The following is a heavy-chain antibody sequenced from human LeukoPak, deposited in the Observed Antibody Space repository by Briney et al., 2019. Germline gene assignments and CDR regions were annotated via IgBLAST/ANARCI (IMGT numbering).Heavy chain of an antibody. V-gene: IGHV4-59*08. CDR3: ARPHTTVTRDDIYYYGMDV. CDR2: IYYSGST. CDR1: GGSISSYY. D-gene: IGHD4-17*01. Sequence: PSETLSLTCTVSGGSISSYYWSWLRQPPGKELEWSGYIYYSGSTNYNPSLKSRVTISVDTSKNQFSLKLSSVTAADTAVYYCARPHTTVTRDDIYYYGMDVWGQGTTVTVSS. J-gene: IGHJ6*02.